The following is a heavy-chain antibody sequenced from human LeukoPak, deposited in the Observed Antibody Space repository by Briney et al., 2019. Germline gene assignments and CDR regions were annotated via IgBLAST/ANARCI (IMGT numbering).Heavy chain of an antibody. V-gene: IGHV4-4*07. CDR2: IYTSGST. CDR1: GGSFISYY. D-gene: IGHD3-3*01. CDR3: ARDRFNNYADY. J-gene: IGHJ4*02. Sequence: SETLSLTCTVSGGSFISYYWSWIRQPAGKGLEWIGHIYTSGSTNYNPSLKSRVTMSVDTSKNQFSLKLTSVTGADTAVYYCARDRFNNYADYWGQGTQVTVSS.